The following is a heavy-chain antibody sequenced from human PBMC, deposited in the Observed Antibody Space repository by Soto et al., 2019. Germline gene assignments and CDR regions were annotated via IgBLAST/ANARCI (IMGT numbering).Heavy chain of an antibody. D-gene: IGHD4-17*01. CDR3: AKEAVGHASDYGDYLYYFDY. J-gene: IGHJ4*02. CDR1: GFTFDDYA. CDR2: ISWNSGSI. V-gene: IGHV3-9*01. Sequence: GGSLRLSCAASGFTFDDYAMHWVRQAPGKGLECVSGISWNSGSIGYADSVKGRFTISRDNAKNSLYLQMNSLRAEDTALYYCAKEAVGHASDYGDYLYYFDYWGQGTLVTVSS.